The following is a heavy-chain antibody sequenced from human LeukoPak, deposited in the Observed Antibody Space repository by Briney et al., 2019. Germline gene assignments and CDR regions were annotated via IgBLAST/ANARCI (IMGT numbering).Heavy chain of an antibody. J-gene: IGHJ4*02. D-gene: IGHD2-2*01. CDR1: GYTFTSYY. V-gene: IGHV1-46*01. Sequence: ASVKVSCKASGYTFTSYYMHWVRQAPGQGLEWMGIINPSGGSTSYAQKFQGRVTMTRDTSTSTVYMELSSLRSEDTAVYYCARVVVVPAARGYYFDYWGQGTLVTVSS. CDR3: ARVVVVPAARGYYFDY. CDR2: INPSGGST.